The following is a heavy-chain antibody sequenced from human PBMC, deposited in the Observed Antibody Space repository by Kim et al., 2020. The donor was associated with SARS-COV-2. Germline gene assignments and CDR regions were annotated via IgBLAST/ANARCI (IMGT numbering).Heavy chain of an antibody. V-gene: IGHV3-23*01. CDR2: ISSSGVST. CDR1: GFTFSSYD. CDR3: AKRGRAAPGAAFDY. Sequence: GGSLRLSCAASGFTFSSYDMTWVRQAPGKGLEWVSSISSSGVSTYYADSVRGRFTISRDNSKNTLFLQMTSLTAEDTAEYYCAKRGRAAPGAAFDYWGQGILVTVSS. J-gene: IGHJ4*02. D-gene: IGHD6-25*01.